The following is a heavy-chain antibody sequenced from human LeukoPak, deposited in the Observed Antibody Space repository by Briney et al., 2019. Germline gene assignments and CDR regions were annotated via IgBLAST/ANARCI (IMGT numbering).Heavy chain of an antibody. Sequence: GGSLTLTCAVSGCTVSNNYLSWVRQAPGKGLEWISVIYCGDNTYYVESVKGRVTISIDNSKNTLFLKLNSLTAADTAVYYCAGRRVLDASFDYWGQGTLVTVSS. J-gene: IGHJ4*02. CDR2: IYCGDNT. CDR1: GCTVSNNY. D-gene: IGHD3-16*01. V-gene: IGHV3-53*05. CDR3: AGRRVLDASFDY.